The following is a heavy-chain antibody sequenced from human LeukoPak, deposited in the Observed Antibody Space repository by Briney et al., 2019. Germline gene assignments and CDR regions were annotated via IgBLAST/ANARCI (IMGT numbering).Heavy chain of an antibody. J-gene: IGHJ4*02. D-gene: IGHD3-10*01. CDR3: ARVEVLWFGELLSYFDY. Sequence: SETLSLTCTVSGGSISSYYWSWIRQPPGKGLEWIGYIYYSGSTNYNPSLKSRVTISVDTSKNQFSLKLSSVTAADTAVYYCARVEVLWFGELLSYFDYWSQGTLVTVSS. CDR2: IYYSGST. V-gene: IGHV4-59*01. CDR1: GGSISSYY.